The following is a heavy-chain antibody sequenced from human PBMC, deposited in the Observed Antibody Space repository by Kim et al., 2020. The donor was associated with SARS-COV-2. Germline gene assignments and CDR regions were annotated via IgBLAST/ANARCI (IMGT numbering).Heavy chain of an antibody. Sequence: SETLSLTCTVSGGSISSGGHYWNWIWQYPGKGLEWIGYIHHTGITLYNPSLASRISLSVDTSKNQSSLRLTSVTAADTAIYYCARGRTLGQLVQWFDPWGEGALVTVS. D-gene: IGHD3-10*01. V-gene: IGHV4-31*03. CDR2: IHHTGIT. J-gene: IGHJ5*01. CDR3: ARGRTLGQLVQWFDP. CDR1: GGSISSGGHY.